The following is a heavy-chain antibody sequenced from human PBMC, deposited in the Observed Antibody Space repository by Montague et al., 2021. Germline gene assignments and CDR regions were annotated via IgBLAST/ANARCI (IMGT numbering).Heavy chain of an antibody. CDR1: GYSFAPYW. D-gene: IGHD6-13*01. CDR3: ARRSSTWPLYYFDY. J-gene: IGHJ4*02. CDR2: IFPDDSDT. Sequence: QSGAEVKKPGESLRISYKASGYSFAPYWIGWVRQMPGKGLEWMGIIFPDDSDTKYSPSFQGQVNISADKSISTAYLQWTSLKASDSAMYYCARRSSTWPLYYFDYWGQGTLVIVSS. V-gene: IGHV5-51*01.